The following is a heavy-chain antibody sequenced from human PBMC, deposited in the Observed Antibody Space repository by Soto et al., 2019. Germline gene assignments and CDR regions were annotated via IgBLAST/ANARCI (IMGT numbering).Heavy chain of an antibody. CDR2: IVVGSGNT. V-gene: IGHV1-58*01. D-gene: IGHD6-13*01. CDR1: GFTFTSSA. J-gene: IGHJ6*02. CDR3: AADLPSSSSWYYYYGMDV. Sequence: QLQLVQSGPEVKKPGTSVKVSCKASGFTFTSSAVQWVRQARGQRLEWIGWIVVGSGNTNYAQKFQERVTITRDMSTSTAYVELSRLGSADTAVYYCAADLPSSSSWYYYYGMDVWGQGTTVTVSS.